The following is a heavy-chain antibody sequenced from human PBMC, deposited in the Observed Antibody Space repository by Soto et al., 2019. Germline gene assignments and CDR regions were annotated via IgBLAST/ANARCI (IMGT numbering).Heavy chain of an antibody. Sequence: GSLRLSCAASGFRFSDHYMTWIRQAPGKGLEWVSKISGDGTTTYYADSVKGRFTVSRVNAENSVYLQMNSLRAEDTAVYYCASDPYYYASGFWGQGTLVTVSS. CDR2: ISGDGTTT. D-gene: IGHD3-10*01. V-gene: IGHV3-11*01. J-gene: IGHJ4*02. CDR3: ASDPYYYASGF. CDR1: GFRFSDHY.